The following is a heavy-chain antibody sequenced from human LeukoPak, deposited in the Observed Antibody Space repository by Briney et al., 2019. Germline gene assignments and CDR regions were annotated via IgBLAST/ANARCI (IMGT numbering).Heavy chain of an antibody. V-gene: IGHV1-8*01. D-gene: IGHD1-26*01. Sequence: ASVTVSFKSSGYTFTIYDIHWVRQATGQGLQGMVWMNPNSGNTGYAQKFQGRFTMTRNTSISTSYMELSSLRSEDTAVYYCARGGGSLRSVVGATYGFDYWGQGTLVTVSS. CDR2: MNPNSGNT. J-gene: IGHJ4*02. CDR3: ARGGGSLRSVVGATYGFDY. CDR1: GYTFTIYD.